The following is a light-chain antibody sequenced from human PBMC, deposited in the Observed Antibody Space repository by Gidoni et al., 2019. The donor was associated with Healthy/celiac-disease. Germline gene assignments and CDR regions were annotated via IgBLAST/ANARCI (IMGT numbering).Light chain of an antibody. CDR2: GAS. Sequence: IVMPQSPATLSVSPGERATLSCRASQGVSSNLAWYQQKPGQAPRLLIYGASTRATGIPARFSGSGSGTEFTLTISSLQSEDFAVYYCQQYNNWPPLTFGGGTKVEIK. V-gene: IGKV3-15*01. CDR1: QGVSSN. J-gene: IGKJ4*01. CDR3: QQYNNWPPLT.